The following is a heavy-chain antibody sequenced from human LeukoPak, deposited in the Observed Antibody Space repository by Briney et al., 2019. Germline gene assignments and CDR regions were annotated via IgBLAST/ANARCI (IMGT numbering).Heavy chain of an antibody. V-gene: IGHV3-30*18. D-gene: IGHD3-10*01. Sequence: GRSLRLSCAASGFTFSSYGMHWVRQAPGEGLEWVAVISYDGSNKYYADSVKGRFTISRDNSKNTLYLQMNSLRAEDTAVYYCAKDLEAARLWFGEYVDYWGQGTLVTVSS. CDR1: GFTFSSYG. CDR3: AKDLEAARLWFGEYVDY. CDR2: ISYDGSNK. J-gene: IGHJ4*02.